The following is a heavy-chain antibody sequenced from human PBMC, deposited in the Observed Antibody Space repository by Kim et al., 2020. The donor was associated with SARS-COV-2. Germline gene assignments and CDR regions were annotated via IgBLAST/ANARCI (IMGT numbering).Heavy chain of an antibody. V-gene: IGHV3-11*06. Sequence: RFTISRDNAKNSLYLQMNSLRAEDTAVYYCARGVDSSGYPLYYYYYGMDVWGQGTTVTVSS. D-gene: IGHD3-22*01. CDR3: ARGVDSSGYPLYYYYYGMDV. J-gene: IGHJ6*02.